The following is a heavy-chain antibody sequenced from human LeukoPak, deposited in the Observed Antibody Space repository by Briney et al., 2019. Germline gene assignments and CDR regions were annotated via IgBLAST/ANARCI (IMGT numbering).Heavy chain of an antibody. CDR1: GFTFSSYA. D-gene: IGHD6-19*01. CDR2: ISGSGGST. CDR3: AKTKRTGYSSGWYPFDY. J-gene: IGHJ4*02. Sequence: PGGSLRLSCAASGFTFSSYAMSWVRQAPGKGLEWVSAISGSGGSTYYADSVKGRFTISRDNSKNTLYLQMNSLRAEDTAVCYCAKTKRTGYSSGWYPFDYWGQGTLVTVSS. V-gene: IGHV3-23*01.